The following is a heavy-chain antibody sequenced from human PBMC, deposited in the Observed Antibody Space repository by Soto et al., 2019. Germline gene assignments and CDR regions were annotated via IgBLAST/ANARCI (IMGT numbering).Heavy chain of an antibody. CDR3: AKGTSFGS. D-gene: IGHD3-10*01. CDR1: GGTFSSYT. Sequence: QVQLVQSGAEVKKPGSSVKVSCKASGGTFSSYTISWVRQAPGQGLEWIGRIIPILGIANYAQKFQGRVTITEDKSTSTAYMELSSLRSEDTAVYYCAKGTSFGSWDKGTLVTVSS. CDR2: IIPILGIA. V-gene: IGHV1-69*02. J-gene: IGHJ5*02.